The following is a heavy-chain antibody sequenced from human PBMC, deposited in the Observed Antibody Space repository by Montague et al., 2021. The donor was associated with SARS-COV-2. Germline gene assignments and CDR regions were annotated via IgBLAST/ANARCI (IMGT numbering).Heavy chain of an antibody. CDR2: IYYSGST. CDR1: GGSISSYY. CDR3: ARVPGNYDFWSGFYGAFAI. D-gene: IGHD3-3*01. J-gene: IGHJ3*02. Sequence: SETLSLTCTVSGGSISSYYWSWIRQPPGKGLEWIGYIYYSGSTNYNPFLKSRVTISVDTSKNQFSLKLSSVTAADTAVYYCARVPGNYDFWSGFYGAFAIWGQGTMVTVSS. V-gene: IGHV4-59*01.